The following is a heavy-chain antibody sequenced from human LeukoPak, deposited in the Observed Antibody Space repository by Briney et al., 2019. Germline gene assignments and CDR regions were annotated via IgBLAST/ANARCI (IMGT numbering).Heavy chain of an antibody. J-gene: IGHJ1*01. CDR1: GGSFSGYY. V-gene: IGHV4-34*01. CDR2: INHSGST. Sequence: PSETLSLTCAVYGGSFSGYYWSWIRQPPGKGLEWIGEINHSGSTNYNPSLKNRVTISVDTSKNQFSLKLSSVTAADTAVYYCARGPAVVVPAHRGYFQHWGQGTLVTVSS. CDR3: ARGPAVVVPAHRGYFQH. D-gene: IGHD2-2*01.